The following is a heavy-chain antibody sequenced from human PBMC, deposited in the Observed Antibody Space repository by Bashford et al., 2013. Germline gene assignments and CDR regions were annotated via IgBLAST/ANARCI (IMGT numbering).Heavy chain of an antibody. V-gene: IGHV1-2*02. CDR2: INPNSGGT. J-gene: IGHJ6*02. Sequence: ASVKVSCKASGGTFSSYAISWVRQAPGQGLEWMGWINPNSGGTNYAQKFQGRVTMTRDTSISTAYMELSRLRSDDTAVYYCARARRYYDSSPADVWGQGTTVTVSS. CDR1: GGTFSSYA. D-gene: IGHD3-22*01. CDR3: ARARRYYDSSPADV.